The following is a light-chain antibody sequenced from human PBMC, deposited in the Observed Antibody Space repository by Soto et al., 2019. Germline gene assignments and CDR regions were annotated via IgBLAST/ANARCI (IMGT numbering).Light chain of an antibody. CDR2: DSS. Sequence: VLTQSPATLSLSPGERATLSCRASQTVSSFLAWYQQKPGQAPRLLIHDSSDRATGIPARFSGSGSGTDFTLTISSLEPDDFATYYCQHYNSYSEAFGQGTKVELK. CDR3: QHYNSYSEA. CDR1: QTVSSF. V-gene: IGKV3-11*01. J-gene: IGKJ1*01.